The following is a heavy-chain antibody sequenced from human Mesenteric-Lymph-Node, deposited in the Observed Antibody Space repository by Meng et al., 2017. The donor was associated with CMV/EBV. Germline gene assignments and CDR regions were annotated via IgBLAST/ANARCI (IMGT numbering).Heavy chain of an antibody. D-gene: IGHD6-19*01. CDR2: IRYAGRTK. J-gene: IGHJ6*01. Sequence: GGSLRLSCAASGFTFSNYGMNWVRQAPGKGLEWVAFIRYAGRTKNYADSVKGRFTISRDNSQNTLYLQMNSLRAEDTAVYFCAKERVEWLAYYGMDVWGQGTTVTVSS. CDR3: AKERVEWLAYYGMDV. CDR1: GFTFSNYG. V-gene: IGHV3-30*02.